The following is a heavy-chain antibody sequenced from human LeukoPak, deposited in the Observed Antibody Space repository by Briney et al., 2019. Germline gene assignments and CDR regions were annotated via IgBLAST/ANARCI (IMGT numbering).Heavy chain of an antibody. V-gene: IGHV3-23*01. J-gene: IGHJ4*02. CDR3: AKDLRNRVATLDY. D-gene: IGHD3-3*01. CDR2: ISGSGGST. CDR1: GFTFSSYA. Sequence: GGSLRLSCAASGFTFSSYAMSWVCQAPGKGLEWVSAISGSGGSTYYADSVMGRFSISRDNSKNTLYLEMNSLRAEDTAVYYCAKDLRNRVATLDYWGQGTLVTVSS.